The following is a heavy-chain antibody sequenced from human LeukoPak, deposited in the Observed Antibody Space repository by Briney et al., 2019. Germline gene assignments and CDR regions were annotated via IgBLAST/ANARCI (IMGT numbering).Heavy chain of an antibody. CDR1: GFTFGSYA. CDR3: AKTTAGHSSGRDPGWPVDY. J-gene: IGHJ4*02. Sequence: GGSLRLSCAASGFTFGSYAMTWVRQAPGKGLEWVSHISGSGGSTYHADSVKGRFTISRDNSKNTVYLQMNSLRAEDTAVYYCAKTTAGHSSGRDPGWPVDYWGQGTLVAVSS. D-gene: IGHD6-19*01. V-gene: IGHV3-23*01. CDR2: ISGSGGST.